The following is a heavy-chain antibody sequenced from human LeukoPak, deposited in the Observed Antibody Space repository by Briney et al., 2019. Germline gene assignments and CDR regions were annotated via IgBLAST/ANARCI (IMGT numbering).Heavy chain of an antibody. J-gene: IGHJ4*02. V-gene: IGHV1-46*01. CDR1: GYTFTNNF. D-gene: IGHD6-13*01. CDR2: INPSGDNT. CDR3: ARDWLEDSSSWIYFDY. Sequence: ASVKVSCKASGYTFTNNFMHWVRQAPGQGLEWIGIINPSGDNTWYAQKFQGRVTMTRDMATSTDYLEVSSLRSEDTAVYYCARDWLEDSSSWIYFDYWGQGTLVTVSS.